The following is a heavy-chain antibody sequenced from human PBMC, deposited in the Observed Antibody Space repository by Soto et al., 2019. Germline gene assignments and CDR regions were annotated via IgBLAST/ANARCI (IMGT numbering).Heavy chain of an antibody. CDR3: ERGLGGFNY. CDR2: IDGSGTTK. V-gene: IGHV3-48*03. Sequence: PGGSLRLSCGVSGFTFNDFEMNWVRQAPGKGLEWLAYIDGSGTTKKYADSVRGRFTISRDNPNNSLFLQMSSLSAADTAILYCERGLGGFNYWGQGNLVFVSS. J-gene: IGHJ4*02. CDR1: GFTFNDFE. D-gene: IGHD3-16*01.